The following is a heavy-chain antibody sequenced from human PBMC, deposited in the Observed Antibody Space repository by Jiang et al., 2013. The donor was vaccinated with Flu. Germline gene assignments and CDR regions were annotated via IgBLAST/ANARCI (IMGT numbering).Heavy chain of an antibody. CDR1: GNNFNNYA. CDR3: TVDFWSGDFAFDI. J-gene: IGHJ3*02. CDR2: IIPVVGTP. D-gene: IGHD3-3*01. V-gene: IGHV1-69*06. Sequence: SGAEVKGPGSSVKVSCTASGNNFNNYAVNWVRQAPGQGLEWMGWIIPVVGTPSYAPKFQGRVTISADKSTSTAYMELHSLRSEDTAVYYCTVDFWSGDFAFDIWGQGTMVIVSS.